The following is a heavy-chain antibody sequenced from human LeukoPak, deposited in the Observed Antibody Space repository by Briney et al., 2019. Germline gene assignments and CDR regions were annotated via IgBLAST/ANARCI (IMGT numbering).Heavy chain of an antibody. CDR2: IYYSGST. J-gene: IGHJ6*02. D-gene: IGHD3-22*01. CDR3: ARGTMIGYYYGMDV. V-gene: IGHV4-61*01. Sequence: SETLSLTCTVSGGSVSSGSYFWSWIRQPPGKGLEWIGYIYYSGSTNYNPSLKSRVTISVDTSKSQFSLKLSSVTAADTAVYYCARGTMIGYYYGMDVWGQGTTVTVSS. CDR1: GGSVSSGSYF.